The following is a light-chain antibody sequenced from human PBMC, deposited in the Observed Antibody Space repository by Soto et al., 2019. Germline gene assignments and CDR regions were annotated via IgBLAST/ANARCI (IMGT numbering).Light chain of an antibody. Sequence: EIVLSQSPGNLSLSPAERATLSCRASESVSSSYLAWYQQRPGQAPRLLIYGASSRATGIPERFSGSGSGTDFTLTISRLEPEDFAVYYCQQYGRSPFTFGPGTKVDIK. V-gene: IGKV3-20*01. CDR2: GAS. J-gene: IGKJ3*01. CDR1: ESVSSSY. CDR3: QQYGRSPFT.